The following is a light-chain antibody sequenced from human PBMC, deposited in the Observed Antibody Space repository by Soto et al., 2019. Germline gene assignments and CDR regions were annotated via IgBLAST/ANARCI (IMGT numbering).Light chain of an antibody. CDR2: DVK. J-gene: IGLJ1*01. V-gene: IGLV2-14*03. Sequence: QSALTQPASVSGSPGQSITISCTGTSSDVGGYNFVSWYQHHPGKAPKLVIYDVKKQPSGVSNRFAGSKSVKTASLTISGLPDDDEDDYYCFSYASSNYLVFGTGTKLTVL. CDR3: FSYASSNYLV. CDR1: SSDVGGYNF.